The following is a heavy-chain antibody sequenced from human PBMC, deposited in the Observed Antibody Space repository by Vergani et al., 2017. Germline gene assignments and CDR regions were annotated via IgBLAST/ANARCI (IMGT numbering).Heavy chain of an antibody. J-gene: IGHJ6*02. D-gene: IGHD1-7*01. CDR2: ISSSSSYT. CDR3: AKSRVELAYYDGMDV. V-gene: IGHV3-11*05. Sequence: QVQLVESGGGLVKPGGSLRLSCAASGFTFSDYYMSWIRQAPGKGLEWVSYISSSSSYTNYADSVKGRFTISRDNAKNSLYLQMNSLRAEDTAVYYCAKSRVELAYYDGMDVWGQGTTVTVSS. CDR1: GFTFSDYY.